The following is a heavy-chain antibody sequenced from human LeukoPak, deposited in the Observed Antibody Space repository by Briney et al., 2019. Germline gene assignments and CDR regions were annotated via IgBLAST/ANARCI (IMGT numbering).Heavy chain of an antibody. V-gene: IGHV1-2*02. CDR2: MNPKSGGT. CDR3: AEMADGAFGV. J-gene: IGHJ3*01. Sequence: GASVKVSCKASGDTFSGYYVHWVRQAPGQGLEWMGWMNPKSGGTNYAQKFQGRVTMTREMSISTAYMELSRLRSDDTAVYYCAEMADGAFGVWGQGTMDTVSS. CDR1: GDTFSGYY. D-gene: IGHD2-8*01.